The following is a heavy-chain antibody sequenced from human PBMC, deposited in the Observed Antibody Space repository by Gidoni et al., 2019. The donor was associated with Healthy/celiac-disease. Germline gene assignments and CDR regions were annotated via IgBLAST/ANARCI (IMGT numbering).Heavy chain of an antibody. CDR2: ISYDGSNK. CDR1: AFTSSRYA. Sequence: QVQLVQSGGGVVQPGRSLRLSCAAAAFTSSRYALQWVRQAPGKGLEGVAVISYDGSNKCYTDSGKGRFTISRDNSKNTLYLQMNSLRAEDTAVYYCARGRDILTGYYIFYYYGMDVWGQGTTVTVSS. V-gene: IGHV3-30*10. J-gene: IGHJ6*02. CDR3: ARGRDILTGYYIFYYYGMDV. D-gene: IGHD3-9*01.